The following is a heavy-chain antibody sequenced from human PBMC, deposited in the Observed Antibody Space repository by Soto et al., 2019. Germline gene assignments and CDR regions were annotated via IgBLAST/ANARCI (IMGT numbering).Heavy chain of an antibody. CDR3: ARAPYSISSFFFDY. V-gene: IGHV1-46*01. Sequence: ASVKVSCKASGYSFTSYFMHWVRQAPGQGLEWMGLINPRGGSTNYAQRFQGRATVAWDTSTSTVYMELSSLRSDDTAVYYCARAPYSISSFFFDYWGQGTPVTVSS. J-gene: IGHJ4*02. CDR1: GYSFTSYF. CDR2: INPRGGST. D-gene: IGHD6-6*01.